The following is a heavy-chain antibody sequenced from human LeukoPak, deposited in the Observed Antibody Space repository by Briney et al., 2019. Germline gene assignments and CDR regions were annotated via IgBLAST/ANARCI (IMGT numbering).Heavy chain of an antibody. CDR3: ARAGSNSNYPSEIRFDP. CDR1: GYTFTNYG. CDR2: IGGYNGKT. Sequence: GASVKVSCKASGYTFTNYGISWVRQAPGQGLEWMGCIGGYNGKTNYAQKFQGTVTMTTDTSTSTAYMELRSLKSDDTAVYYCARAGSNSNYPSEIRFDPWGQGTLVTVSS. D-gene: IGHD4-11*01. V-gene: IGHV1-18*01. J-gene: IGHJ5*02.